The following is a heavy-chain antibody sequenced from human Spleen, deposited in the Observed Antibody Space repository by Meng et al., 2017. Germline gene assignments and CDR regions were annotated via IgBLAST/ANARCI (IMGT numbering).Heavy chain of an antibody. J-gene: IGHJ4*02. D-gene: IGHD2-21*02. V-gene: IGHV4-4*02. Sequence: VQLQDSGPGLVKPSGTLSLTCGVSGGSITSSRWWSWVRQPPGKGLEWIGEIYHSGSTSYNPSLKSRVTISVDTSKNQFSLKMKSVTAADTAVYYCASQSVTAIPFDYWGPGALVTVSS. CDR3: ASQSVTAIPFDY. CDR2: IYHSGST. CDR1: GGSITSSRW.